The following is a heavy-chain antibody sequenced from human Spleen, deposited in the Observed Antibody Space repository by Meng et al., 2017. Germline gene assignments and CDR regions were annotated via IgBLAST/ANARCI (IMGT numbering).Heavy chain of an antibody. J-gene: IGHJ6*02. CDR2: ISSSGSTI. V-gene: IGHV3-48*03. CDR3: ARDPSYYYDSSGVNYGMDV. CDR1: GFTFSSYE. Sequence: GESLKISCAASGFTFSSYEMNWVRQAPGKGLEWVSYISSSGSTIYYADSVKGRFTISRDNAKNSLYLQMNSLRAEDTAVYYCARDPSYYYDSSGVNYGMDVWGQGTTVTVSS. D-gene: IGHD3-22*01.